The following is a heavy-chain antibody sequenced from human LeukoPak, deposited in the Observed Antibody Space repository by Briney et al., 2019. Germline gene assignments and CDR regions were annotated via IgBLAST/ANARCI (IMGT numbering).Heavy chain of an antibody. V-gene: IGHV3-11*04. Sequence: GGSLRLSCAASGFTFTDYYMSWIRQTPGKGLEWISYISSSGNTIYYTDSVKGRFTITRDNAKKSLYLKKNAPGTEDTAVYYCAGGGWESAGFDPWGQGTLVTVSS. CDR2: ISSSGNTI. CDR1: GFTFTDYY. J-gene: IGHJ5*02. CDR3: AGGGWESAGFDP. D-gene: IGHD1-26*01.